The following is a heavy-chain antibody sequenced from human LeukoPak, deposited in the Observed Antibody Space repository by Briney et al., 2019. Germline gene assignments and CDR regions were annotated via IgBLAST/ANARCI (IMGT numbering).Heavy chain of an antibody. CDR3: ARGGSGYSCDF. CDR1: GFTVSSNH. J-gene: IGHJ4*01. CDR2: LYTGGST. V-gene: IGHV3-53*01. Sequence: PGGSVILSCAASGFTVSSNHMSWVRQALGKGLEWVSVLYTGGSTYYADSVKGRFTISSDSSKNTLYLQMNSLRGEDTAVYYCARGGSGYSCDFWGNGTLVSVSS. D-gene: IGHD3-22*01.